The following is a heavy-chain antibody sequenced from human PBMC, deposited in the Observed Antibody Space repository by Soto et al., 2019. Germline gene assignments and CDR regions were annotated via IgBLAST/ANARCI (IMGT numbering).Heavy chain of an antibody. CDR1: GGSISSGDYY. V-gene: IGHV4-30-4*01. J-gene: IGHJ4*02. CDR3: AREVVGTTLYFVDY. Sequence: NPSETLSLTCTVSGGSISSGDYYWSWIRQPPGKGLEWIGYIYYSGSTYYNPSLKSRVIISLDTSKNQFSLKLTSVTAADTAVYYCAREVVGTTLYFVDYWAQGTLVTVSS. CDR2: IYYSGST. D-gene: IGHD1-26*01.